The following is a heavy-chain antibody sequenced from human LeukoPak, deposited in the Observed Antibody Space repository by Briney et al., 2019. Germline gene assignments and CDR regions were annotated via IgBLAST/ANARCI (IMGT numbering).Heavy chain of an antibody. CDR1: GGSISSGDYY. J-gene: IGHJ3*02. CDR2: IYYSGST. Sequence: PSETLSLTCTVSGGSISSGDYYWSWIRQPPGKVPEWIGYIYYSGSTYYNPSLKSRVTISVDTSKNQFSLKLSSVTAADTAVYYCARSVNIAAAGEAHAFDIWGQGTMVTVSS. D-gene: IGHD6-13*01. V-gene: IGHV4-30-4*08. CDR3: ARSVNIAAAGEAHAFDI.